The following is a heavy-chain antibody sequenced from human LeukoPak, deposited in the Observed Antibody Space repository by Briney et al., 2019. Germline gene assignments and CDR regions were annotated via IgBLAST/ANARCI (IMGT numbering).Heavy chain of an antibody. J-gene: IGHJ4*02. D-gene: IGHD3-22*01. CDR2: IYPGDSDT. CDR1: GYSFTSYW. CDR3: ARLGHSYYYDSSTYYPFDY. V-gene: IGHV5-51*01. Sequence: GESLKISCKGSGYSFTSYWIGWVRQMPGKGLEWMGIIYPGDSDTRYSPSFQGQVTISADKSISTAFLQWSSLKASDTAMYYCARLGHSYYYDSSTYYPFDYWGQGTLVTGSS.